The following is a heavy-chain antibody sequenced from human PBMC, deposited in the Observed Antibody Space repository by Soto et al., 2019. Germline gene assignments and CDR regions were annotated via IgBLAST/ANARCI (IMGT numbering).Heavy chain of an antibody. CDR1: GGTFSSYA. D-gene: IGHD1-20*01. V-gene: IGHV1-69*13. CDR2: IIPIVGTA. CDR3: ASEGNWNDAFDI. Sequence: SVKVSCKASGGTFSSYAISWVRQAPGQGLECMGGIIPIVGTANYAQKFQGRVTITAXXXXSXXXMXLXXLRXEXTAVYYCASEGNWNDAFDIWGQGTMVTVSS. J-gene: IGHJ3*02.